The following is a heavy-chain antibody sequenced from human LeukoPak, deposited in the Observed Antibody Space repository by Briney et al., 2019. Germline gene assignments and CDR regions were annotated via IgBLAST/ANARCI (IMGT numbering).Heavy chain of an antibody. V-gene: IGHV3-74*01. CDR3: AKGIDSGRQYYFDY. CDR2: INTDETIT. J-gene: IGHJ4*02. D-gene: IGHD6-19*01. Sequence: GGSLRLSCAASGFTFSSYWMHWVRQAPEKGLVWVSRINTDETITNYADSVEGRFTISRDNAKNTLYLQMNSLRAEDTAVYYCAKGIDSGRQYYFDYWGQGTLVTVSS. CDR1: GFTFSSYW.